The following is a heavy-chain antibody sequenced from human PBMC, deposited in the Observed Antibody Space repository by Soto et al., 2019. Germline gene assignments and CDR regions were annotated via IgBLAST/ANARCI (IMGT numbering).Heavy chain of an antibody. Sequence: GSLRLSCVTSGLTFSNYAMSWVRQAPGGGLEWVSSMSGSSSTTYYADSVRGRFTISRDRSKNTLYLQMSSLRAEDTALYYCAKNQERELPRVIDFWGQGTLVTVSS. CDR1: GLTFSNYA. V-gene: IGHV3-23*01. D-gene: IGHD1-7*01. J-gene: IGHJ4*02. CDR2: MSGSSSTT. CDR3: AKNQERELPRVIDF.